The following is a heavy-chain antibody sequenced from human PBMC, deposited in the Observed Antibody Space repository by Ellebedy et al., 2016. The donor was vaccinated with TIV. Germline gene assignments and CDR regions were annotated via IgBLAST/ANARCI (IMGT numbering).Heavy chain of an antibody. CDR1: GFNFDDYA. Sequence: SLKISCAASGFNFDDYAMHWVRQAPGKDLEWVSGISWNSGSVNYADSVKGRFTISRDNVNDSLHLQMNSLRPEDTAFYYCVKDKSVSGFPFWFFDLWGRGTLVTVSS. V-gene: IGHV3-9*01. J-gene: IGHJ2*01. CDR3: VKDKSVSGFPFWFFDL. CDR2: ISWNSGSV. D-gene: IGHD3-22*01.